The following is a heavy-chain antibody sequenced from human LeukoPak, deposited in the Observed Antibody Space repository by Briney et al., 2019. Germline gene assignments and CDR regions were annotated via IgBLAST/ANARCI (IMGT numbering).Heavy chain of an antibody. V-gene: IGHV3-74*01. D-gene: IGHD6-19*01. J-gene: IGHJ4*02. Sequence: PGGSLRLSCAASGFTFSSYWMHWVSQAPGKGLVWVSRINADGRNTSYADSVKGRFTISRDNAKNTLYLQMNSLRAECTAVYYCAPSSLTYSSGWYGYWGQGALVTVSS. CDR3: APSSLTYSSGWYGY. CDR2: INADGRNT. CDR1: GFTFSSYW.